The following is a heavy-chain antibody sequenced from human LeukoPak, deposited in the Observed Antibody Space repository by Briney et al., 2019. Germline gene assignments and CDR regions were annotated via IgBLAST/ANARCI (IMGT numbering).Heavy chain of an antibody. J-gene: IGHJ4*02. D-gene: IGHD5-24*01. CDR2: ISSNGGST. V-gene: IGHV3-64*01. CDR3: LKEGDGYNLENY. Sequence: PGGSLRLSCAASGFTFSSYAMHWVRQAPGKRLEYVSTISSNGGSTYYANSVKGRFTISRDNSKNTLYLQMGSLRVEDTAVYYCLKEGDGYNLENYWGQGALVIVSS. CDR1: GFTFSSYA.